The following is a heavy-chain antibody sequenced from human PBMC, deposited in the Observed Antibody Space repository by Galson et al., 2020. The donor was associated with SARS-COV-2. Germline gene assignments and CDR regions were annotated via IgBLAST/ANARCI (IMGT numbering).Heavy chain of an antibody. Sequence: ASVKVSCKVSGYTLTELSMHWVRQAPGKGLEWMGGFDPEDGETIYAQKLQGRVTMTEDTSTDTAYMELSSLRSEDTAVYYCATGLIYYYDSSGYYERGGGVDYWGQGTLVTVSS. D-gene: IGHD3-22*01. CDR2: FDPEDGET. CDR3: ATGLIYYYDSSGYYERGGGVDY. V-gene: IGHV1-24*01. J-gene: IGHJ4*02. CDR1: GYTLTELS.